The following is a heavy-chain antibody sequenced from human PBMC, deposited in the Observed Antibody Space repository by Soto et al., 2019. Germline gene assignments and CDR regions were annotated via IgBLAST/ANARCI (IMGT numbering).Heavy chain of an antibody. CDR3: AIRGGRNSSSADLGLDY. Sequence: ASVKVSCKAAGYTFSGYGIGWVRQAPGQGLEWMGWINPNSGGTNYAQKFQGRVTMTRDTSIGTAYMEPSRLRSDDTAVYYCAIRGGRNSSSADLGLDYWGQGTLVTVSS. CDR1: GYTFSGYG. D-gene: IGHD6-6*01. CDR2: INPNSGGT. V-gene: IGHV1-2*02. J-gene: IGHJ4*02.